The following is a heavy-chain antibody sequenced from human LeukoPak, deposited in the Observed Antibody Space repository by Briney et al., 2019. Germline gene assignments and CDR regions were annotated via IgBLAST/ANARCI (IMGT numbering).Heavy chain of an antibody. CDR1: GYTFTGYY. J-gene: IGHJ3*02. D-gene: IGHD3-10*01. CDR3: ARDMGDLWFEPLDAFDI. V-gene: IGHV1-2*02. Sequence: ASVKVSCKTSGYTFTGYYIHWVRQAPGQGLEWMGWINPNSGGTNYAQNFQGRVTMTTDTSTSTAYMELRSLRSDDTAVYYCARDMGDLWFEPLDAFDIWGQGTMVTVSS. CDR2: INPNSGGT.